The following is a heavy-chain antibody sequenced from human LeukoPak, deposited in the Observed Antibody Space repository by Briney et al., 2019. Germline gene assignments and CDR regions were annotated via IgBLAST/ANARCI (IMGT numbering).Heavy chain of an antibody. CDR1: GFTFSDYY. D-gene: IGHD3-10*01. V-gene: IGHV3-11*01. CDR2: ISSSGSTI. CDR3: ARTTMVRGTYYMDV. J-gene: IGHJ6*03. Sequence: GGSLRLSCAASGFTFSDYYMSWIRQAPGKGLERVSYISSSGSTIYYAASVKGRFTISRDNAKNSLYLQMNSLRAEDTAVYYCARTTMVRGTYYMDVWGKGTTVTISS.